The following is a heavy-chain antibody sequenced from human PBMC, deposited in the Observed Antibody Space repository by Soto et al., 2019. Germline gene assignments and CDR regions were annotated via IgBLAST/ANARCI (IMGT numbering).Heavy chain of an antibody. CDR2: INHSGST. CDR1: GGSFSGYY. CDR3: ARGLHQLPPGGY. Sequence: NPSETLSLTCAVYGGSFSGYYWSWIRQPPGKGLEWIGEINHSGSTNYNPSLKSRVTISVDTSKNQFSLKLISVTAADTAVYYCARGLHQLPPGGYWGQGTLVTVSS. V-gene: IGHV4-34*01. D-gene: IGHD2-2*01. J-gene: IGHJ4*02.